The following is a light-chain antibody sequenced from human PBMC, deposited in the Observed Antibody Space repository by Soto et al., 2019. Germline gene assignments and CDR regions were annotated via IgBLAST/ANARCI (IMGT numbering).Light chain of an antibody. CDR3: QQYNNWPPWT. CDR2: GAS. V-gene: IGKV3-15*01. J-gene: IGKJ1*01. CDR1: QSVSSN. Sequence: EIVMTQSPATLSVSPGERATLSCRASQSVSSNLAWYQQKPGQAHRLLIYGASTRATGIPSRFRGSGSGTEFTLTISSLQAEDLAVYYCQQYNNWPPWTFGQGTKVEIK.